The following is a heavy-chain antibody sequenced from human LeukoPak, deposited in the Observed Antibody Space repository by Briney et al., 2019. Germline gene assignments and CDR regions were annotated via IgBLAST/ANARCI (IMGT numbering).Heavy chain of an antibody. CDR2: IYYSGST. CDR3: ARDTVGATRGGFDY. CDR1: GGSISSYY. V-gene: IGHV4-59*01. J-gene: IGHJ4*02. Sequence: SETLSLTCTVSGGSISSYYWSWIRQPPGKGLEWIGYIYYSGSTAYNPSLKSRVTISVDTSKNQFSLKLSSVTAADTAVYYCARDTVGATRGGFDYWGQGTLVTVSS. D-gene: IGHD1-26*01.